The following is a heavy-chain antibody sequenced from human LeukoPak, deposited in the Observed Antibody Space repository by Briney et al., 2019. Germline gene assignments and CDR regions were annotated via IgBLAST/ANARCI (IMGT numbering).Heavy chain of an antibody. V-gene: IGHV3-23*01. CDR3: ARGPPFDY. J-gene: IGHJ4*02. CDR1: GFTFSSYA. Sequence: PGGSLRLSCAASGFTFSSYAMSWVRQAPGRGLEWVSAISGSGGSTYYADSVKGRFTISRDNAKNSLYLQMNSLRAEDTALYYCARGPPFDYWGQGTLVTVSS. CDR2: ISGSGGST.